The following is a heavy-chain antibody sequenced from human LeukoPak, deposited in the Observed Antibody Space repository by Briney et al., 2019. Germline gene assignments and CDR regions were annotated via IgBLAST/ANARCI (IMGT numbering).Heavy chain of an antibody. CDR1: GYTFTSYD. CDR2: MNPNSGNT. V-gene: IGHV1-8*03. CDR3: AREGSYDFWSGYSNTYNWFDP. J-gene: IGHJ5*02. Sequence: ASVKVSCKASGYTFTSYDINWVRQATGQGLEWMGWMNPNSGNTGYAQKFQGRVTITRNTSISTAYMELSSLRSEDTAVYYCAREGSYDFWSGYSNTYNWFDPWGQGTLVTVSS. D-gene: IGHD3-3*01.